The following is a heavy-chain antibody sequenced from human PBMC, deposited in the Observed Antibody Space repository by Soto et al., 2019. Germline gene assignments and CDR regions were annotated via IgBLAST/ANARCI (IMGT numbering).Heavy chain of an antibody. J-gene: IGHJ6*02. CDR2: ISAYNGNT. Sequence: QVQLVQSGAEVKKPGASVKVSCKASGYTFTSYGISWVRQAPGQGLEWMGWISAYNGNTNYAQKLQGRVTMTTDTSTSTDYMELRSLRSDDTAVYYCARDAVTMVRGVKPNYYSYGMDVWGQGTTVTVSS. CDR1: GYTFTSYG. CDR3: ARDAVTMVRGVKPNYYSYGMDV. D-gene: IGHD3-10*01. V-gene: IGHV1-18*01.